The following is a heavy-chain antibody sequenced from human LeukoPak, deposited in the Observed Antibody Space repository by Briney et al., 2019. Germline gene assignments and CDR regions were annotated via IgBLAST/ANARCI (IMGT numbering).Heavy chain of an antibody. J-gene: IGHJ4*02. CDR3: ARVSEDGYNSRFDY. CDR2: IIPIFGTA. V-gene: IGHV1-69*13. D-gene: IGHD5-24*01. CDR1: GGTFSSYG. Sequence: SVKVSCKASGGTFSSYGISWVRQAPGQGLEWMGGIIPIFGTANYAQKFQGRVTITADESTTTAYMELRSLRSEDTAVYYCARVSEDGYNSRFDYWGQGTRVTVSS.